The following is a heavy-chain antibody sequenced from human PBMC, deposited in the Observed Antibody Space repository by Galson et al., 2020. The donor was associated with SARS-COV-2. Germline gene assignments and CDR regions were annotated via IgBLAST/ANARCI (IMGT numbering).Heavy chain of an antibody. CDR2: IHSGGGST. D-gene: IGHD4-4*01. V-gene: IGHV3-66*01. J-gene: IGHJ3*02. Sequence: GESLKISCAASGFTVTSNSMSWVRQVPGKGLEWVSVIHSGGGSTYYADSVQGRFSISRDSSKNTLNLQMNSLRADDTAVYYCARVLGDDYNRNRFDIWGQGTMGTVSS. CDR1: GFTVTSNS. CDR3: ARVLGDDYNRNRFDI.